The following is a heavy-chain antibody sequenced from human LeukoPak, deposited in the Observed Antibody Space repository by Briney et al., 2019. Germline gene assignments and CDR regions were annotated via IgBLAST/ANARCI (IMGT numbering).Heavy chain of an antibody. Sequence: KPSETLSLTCTVSGGSISRYYWNWIRQSPGKGLEWVGYVYYNGGTTYNPSLKSRVTISVDTSKNQFSLKLSSVTAADTAVYYCARVVVAGTNYFDYWGQGTLVTVSS. CDR3: ARVVVAGTNYFDY. V-gene: IGHV4-59*08. J-gene: IGHJ4*02. D-gene: IGHD2-15*01. CDR2: VYYNGGT. CDR1: GGSISRYY.